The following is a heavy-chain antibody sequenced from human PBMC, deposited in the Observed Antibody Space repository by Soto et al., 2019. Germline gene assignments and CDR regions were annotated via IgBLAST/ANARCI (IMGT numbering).Heavy chain of an antibody. Sequence: PGGSLRLSCAASGFTFSNAWMSWVRQAPGKGREWVGRIKSKTDGGTTDYAAPVKGRFTISRDDSKNTLYLQMNSLKTEDTAVYYCTTPAMVRGVIYYYYGMDVWGQGTTVTVSS. CDR3: TTPAMVRGVIYYYYGMDV. J-gene: IGHJ6*02. CDR2: IKSKTDGGTT. D-gene: IGHD3-10*01. CDR1: GFTFSNAW. V-gene: IGHV3-15*01.